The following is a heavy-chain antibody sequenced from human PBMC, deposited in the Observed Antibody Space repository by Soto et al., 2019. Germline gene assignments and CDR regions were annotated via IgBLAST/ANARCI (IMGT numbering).Heavy chain of an antibody. V-gene: IGHV1-3*01. CDR1: GYTFTSYA. CDR2: INAGNGNT. D-gene: IGHD2-2*01. J-gene: IGHJ6*02. CDR3: AREGCSSTSCYPYYHYGVEV. Sequence: ASVKVSCKASGYTFTSYAMHWVRQAPGQRLEWMGWINAGNGNTKYSQKFQGRVTITRDTSASTAYMELSSLRSEDTAVYYCAREGCSSTSCYPYYHYGVEVCGQGTTVTVSS.